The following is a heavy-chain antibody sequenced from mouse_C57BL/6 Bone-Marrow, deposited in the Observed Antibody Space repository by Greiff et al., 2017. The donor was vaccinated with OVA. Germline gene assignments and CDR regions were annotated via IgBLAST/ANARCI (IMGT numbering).Heavy chain of an antibody. J-gene: IGHJ4*01. CDR3: ARENSNFFLYYAMDY. CDR1: GYTFTSYW. V-gene: IGHV1-55*01. Sequence: QVQLQQPGAELVKPGASVKMSCKASGYTFTSYWITWVKQRPGPGLEWIGDIYPGSGSTNYNEKFKSKATLTVDPSSSTAYMQLSSLNSAYSAVFYCARENSNFFLYYAMDYWGQGTSVTVSS. D-gene: IGHD2-5*01. CDR2: IYPGSGST.